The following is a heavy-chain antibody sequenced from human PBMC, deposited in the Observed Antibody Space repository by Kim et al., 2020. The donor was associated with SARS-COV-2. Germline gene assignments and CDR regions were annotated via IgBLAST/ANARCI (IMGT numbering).Heavy chain of an antibody. CDR1: GFTFSSYS. J-gene: IGHJ4*02. CDR2: ISSSSSYI. D-gene: IGHD3-9*01. V-gene: IGHV3-21*01. Sequence: GGSLRLSCAASGFTFSSYSMNWVRQAPGKGLEWVSSISSSSSYIYYADSVKGRFTISRDNAKNSLYLQMNSLRAEDTAVYYCARAPEDWFWDYWGQGTLVTVSS. CDR3: ARAPEDWFWDY.